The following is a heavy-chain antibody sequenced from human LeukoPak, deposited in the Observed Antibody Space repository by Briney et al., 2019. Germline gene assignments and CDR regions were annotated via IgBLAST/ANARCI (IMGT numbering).Heavy chain of an antibody. J-gene: IGHJ6*03. D-gene: IGHD3-10*01. CDR3: ARAGQRGYYYYYMDV. CDR1: GFTFSSYG. CDR2: IWYDGSNK. V-gene: IGHV3-33*01. Sequence: GRSLRLSCAASGFTFSSYGMHWVRQAPGKGLEWVAVIWYDGSNKYYADSVKGRFTISRDNSKNTLYQQMNSLRAEDTAVYYCARAGQRGYYYYYMDVWGKGTTVTVSS.